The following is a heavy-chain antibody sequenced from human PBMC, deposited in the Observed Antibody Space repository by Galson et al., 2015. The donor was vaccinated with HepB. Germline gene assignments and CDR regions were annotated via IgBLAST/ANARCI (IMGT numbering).Heavy chain of an antibody. D-gene: IGHD5-18*01. CDR3: ARDRGYSYADY. Sequence: SLRLSCAASGFTFSTYWMHWVRRPPGKGLVWVSRINNEGSNTIYADSVKGRFTISRDNAKNTVYLQMNSLRAEDTAVYYCARDRGYSYADYWGRGSLVTVSS. CDR1: GFTFSTYW. V-gene: IGHV3-74*01. J-gene: IGHJ4*02. CDR2: INNEGSNT.